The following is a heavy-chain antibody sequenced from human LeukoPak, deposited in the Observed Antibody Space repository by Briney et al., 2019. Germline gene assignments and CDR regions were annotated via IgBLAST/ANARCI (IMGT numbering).Heavy chain of an antibody. CDR2: ISGSGGSA. V-gene: IGHV3-23*01. CDR1: GFTFSSYA. J-gene: IGHJ4*02. D-gene: IGHD2-2*01. CDR3: AKYSQLLSGYYFDF. Sequence: GGSLRLSCAASGFTFSSYAMTWVRQVPGKGLEWVSAISGSGGSAYYADSVKGRFTISRDNSKNTLYLQMNSLRAEDTAIYYCAKYSQLLSGYYFDFWGQGTLVTVSS.